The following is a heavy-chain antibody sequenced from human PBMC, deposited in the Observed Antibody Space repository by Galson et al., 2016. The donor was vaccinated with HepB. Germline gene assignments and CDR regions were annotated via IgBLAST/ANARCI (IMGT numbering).Heavy chain of an antibody. J-gene: IGHJ3*02. V-gene: IGHV3-23*01. CDR1: GFTLSTYA. CDR2: ISASGAYT. Sequence: SLRLSCAGSGFTLSTYALNWVRQAPGRGLEWVSVISASGAYTYYADSVKGRFSISRDNSKNTLFLQMSSLRADDTAVYYCAKDRNPLPVSTPDDAYDIWGQGTMVTVSS. CDR3: AKDRNPLPVSTPDDAYDI. D-gene: IGHD4-23*01.